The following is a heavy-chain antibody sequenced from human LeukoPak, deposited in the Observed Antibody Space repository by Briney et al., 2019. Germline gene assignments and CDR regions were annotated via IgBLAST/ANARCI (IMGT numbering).Heavy chain of an antibody. Sequence: ASVKVSCKASGYTFTSYGISWVRQAPGQGLEWMGWISAYNGNTNYAQKLQGRVTMTTDTSTSTAYMELRSLRSDDTAVYYCAREGLLTAVAGTNYCYYGMDVWGQGTTVTVSS. CDR1: GYTFTSYG. CDR3: AREGLLTAVAGTNYCYYGMDV. D-gene: IGHD6-19*01. V-gene: IGHV1-18*01. J-gene: IGHJ6*02. CDR2: ISAYNGNT.